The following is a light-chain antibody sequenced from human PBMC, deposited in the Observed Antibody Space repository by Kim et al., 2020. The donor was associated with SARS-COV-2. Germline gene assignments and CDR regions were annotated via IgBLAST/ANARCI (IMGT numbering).Light chain of an antibody. CDR1: QSIGGW. CDR3: QHHSTYPIT. Sequence: IQLTQSPSTLSASVGDRVTITCRASQSIGGWLAWYQQKPGKAPKLLIYDASSVESGVPSRFSGSGSGTEFTLTISSPQPDDSATYYCQHHSTYPITFGQGTRLEIK. J-gene: IGKJ5*01. CDR2: DAS. V-gene: IGKV1-5*01.